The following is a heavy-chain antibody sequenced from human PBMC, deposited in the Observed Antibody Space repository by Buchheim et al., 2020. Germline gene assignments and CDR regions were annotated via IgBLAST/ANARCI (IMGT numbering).Heavy chain of an antibody. CDR2: IFYTSTT. Sequence: QAQLQESGPGLVKPSETLSLSCSVSGGSLSGYYWNWIRQSPTKGLEWLGYIFYTSTTDYNPSLRGRLTISVDTSENQFSLKLTSVTTADTAVYYCARGTPSHFGVLSFHDWGRGIL. J-gene: IGHJ4*02. V-gene: IGHV4-59*01. CDR1: GGSLSGYY. CDR3: ARGTPSHFGVLSFHD. D-gene: IGHD3-3*01.